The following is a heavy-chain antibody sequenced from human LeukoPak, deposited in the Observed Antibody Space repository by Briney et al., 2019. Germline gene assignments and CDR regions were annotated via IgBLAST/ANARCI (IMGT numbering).Heavy chain of an antibody. Sequence: GGSLRLSCVASGFTFSTYAMSWVRQAPGKGLEWVSAISGGAGTIFYTDSVRGRFTISRDNAKNSLYLQMNSLRAEDTAVYYCARVLPGSSVSDWGQGTVVTVSS. J-gene: IGHJ4*02. V-gene: IGHV3-23*01. CDR2: ISGGAGTI. D-gene: IGHD1-26*01. CDR3: ARVLPGSSVSD. CDR1: GFTFSTYA.